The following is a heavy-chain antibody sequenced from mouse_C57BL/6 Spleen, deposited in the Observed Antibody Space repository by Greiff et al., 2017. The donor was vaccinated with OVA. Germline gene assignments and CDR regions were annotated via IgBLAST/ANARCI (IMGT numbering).Heavy chain of an antibody. V-gene: IGHV1-69*01. D-gene: IGHD1-1*01. J-gene: IGHJ2*01. Sequence: VQLQQPGAELVMPGASVKLSCKASGYTFTSYWMHWVKQRPGQGLEWIGEIDPSDSYTNYNQKFKGKSTLTVDKSSSTAYMQLSSLTSEDAAVYYCARSRDWDKDDWGQGTTLTVSS. CDR2: IDPSDSYT. CDR1: GYTFTSYW. CDR3: ARSRDWDKDD.